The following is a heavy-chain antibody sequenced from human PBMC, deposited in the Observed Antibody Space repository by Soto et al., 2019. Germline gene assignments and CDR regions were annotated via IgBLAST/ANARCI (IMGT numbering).Heavy chain of an antibody. CDR3: AKPYGGKIGDALDL. CDR1: GFTFRIYA. CDR2: ISDSADSA. Sequence: EVQLLESGGGLVQPGGSLRLSCAASGFTFRIYAMSWVRQVPGKELEWVSTISDSADSAYYADYVKGRFTISRDNSKNKLYLQMNSLRAEGTAVEYGAKPYGGKIGDALDLWGQGTTVTVSS. D-gene: IGHD2-15*01. V-gene: IGHV3-23*01. J-gene: IGHJ3*01.